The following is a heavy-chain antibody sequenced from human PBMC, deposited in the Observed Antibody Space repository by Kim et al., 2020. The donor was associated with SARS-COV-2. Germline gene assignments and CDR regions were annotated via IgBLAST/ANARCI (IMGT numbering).Heavy chain of an antibody. CDR1: GFTFSSYS. Sequence: GGSLRLSCAASGFTFSSYSMNWVRQAPGKGLEWVSYISSSSSTIYYADSVKGRFTISRDNAKNSLYLQMNSLRDEDTAVYYCARDLLVVVPAATQALGYYGMDVWGQGTTVTVSS. J-gene: IGHJ6*02. CDR3: ARDLLVVVPAATQALGYYGMDV. CDR2: ISSSSSTI. V-gene: IGHV3-48*02. D-gene: IGHD2-2*01.